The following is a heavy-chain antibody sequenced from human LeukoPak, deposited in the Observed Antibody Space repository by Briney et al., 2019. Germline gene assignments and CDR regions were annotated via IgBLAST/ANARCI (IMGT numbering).Heavy chain of an antibody. J-gene: IGHJ4*02. CDR2: ISAYNGNT. CDR3: ARDRLVVVNYPSRVPPFGHDY. D-gene: IGHD3-22*01. V-gene: IGHV1-18*01. CDR1: GYTFTSYG. Sequence: ASVKVSCKASGYTFTSYGISWVRQAPGQGLEWMGWISAYNGNTNYAQKLQGRVTMTTDTSTSTAYMELRSLRSDDTAVYYCARDRLVVVNYPSRVPPFGHDYWGQGTLVTVSS.